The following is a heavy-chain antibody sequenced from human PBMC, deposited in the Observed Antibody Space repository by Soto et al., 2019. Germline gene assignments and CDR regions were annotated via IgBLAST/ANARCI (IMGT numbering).Heavy chain of an antibody. CDR2: IYTSGST. CDR3: ARAPLVDGSPAHFDY. V-gene: IGHV4-4*08. D-gene: IGHD1-26*01. Sequence: QVQLQESGPGLVKPSETLSLTCTVSGGSISSYYWSWIRQPPGKGLEWIGYIYTSGSTNYNPSLKSRVTMSVDTSKNQFSLKLSSVTAADTAVYYCARAPLVDGSPAHFDYWGQGTLVTVSS. J-gene: IGHJ4*02. CDR1: GGSISSYY.